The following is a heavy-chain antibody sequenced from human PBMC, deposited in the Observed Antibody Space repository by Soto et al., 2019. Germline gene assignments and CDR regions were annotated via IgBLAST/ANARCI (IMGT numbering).Heavy chain of an antibody. V-gene: IGHV1-18*01. J-gene: IGHJ6*04. CDR2: SSGYNGNT. D-gene: IGHD6-6*01. Sequence: ASVKVSCQASRYTVTSFGSHWVRQAPGQGLEWMGCSSGYNGNTNYAQKLQDRVTMTRDTSTSTAYMELRSLRSDDTAVYYGARPTGFYCYASDVWGEGTMCTVSS. CDR1: RYTVTSFG. CDR3: ARPTGFYCYASDV.